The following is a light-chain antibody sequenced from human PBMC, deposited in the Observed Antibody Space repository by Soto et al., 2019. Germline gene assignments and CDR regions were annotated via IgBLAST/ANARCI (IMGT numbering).Light chain of an antibody. CDR1: QSVSSSY. CDR3: QQDVRCPWT. CDR2: GAS. J-gene: IGKJ1*01. V-gene: IGKV3-20*01. Sequence: ELVLTQSPGTLSLSPGERATLSCRASQSVSSSYLAWYQQKGGQAPRLLIYGASSRATGIPDRFSGSGSGTDFTLTISTLEPEDFAVYYCQQDVRCPWTFGQGTKVEIK.